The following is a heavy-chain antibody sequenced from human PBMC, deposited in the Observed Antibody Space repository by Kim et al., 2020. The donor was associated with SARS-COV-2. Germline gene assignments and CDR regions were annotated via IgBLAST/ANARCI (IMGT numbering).Heavy chain of an antibody. CDR2: DPGGGGRT. CDR1: GFTVNNFA. Sequence: GGSLRLSCGASGFTVNNFAMSWVRQAPGKGLEWVSTDPGGGGRTFYVDSVKGRFTISRDNSKNTVFLQMNSVRAEDTAVYYCAKAQPLSSGGYVFEDWCQGTLVPVSS. V-gene: IGHV3-23*01. D-gene: IGHD6-19*01. J-gene: IGHJ4*02. CDR3: AKAQPLSSGGYVFED.